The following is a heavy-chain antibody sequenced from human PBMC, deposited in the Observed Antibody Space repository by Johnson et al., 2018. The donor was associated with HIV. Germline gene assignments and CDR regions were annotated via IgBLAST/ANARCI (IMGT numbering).Heavy chain of an antibody. Sequence: VQLVESGGGLVQPGGSLRLSCAGAGFTFSNYWMSWVRQAPGKGLQWVANMKQDGSEQHYLDSVKGRFTISRENAKNSLHLQMNSLRAEDTALYYCARRGGSGWSAFDIWGQGTIVTVSS. CDR2: MKQDGSEQ. CDR1: GFTFSNYW. D-gene: IGHD6-19*01. V-gene: IGHV3-7*05. CDR3: ARRGGSGWSAFDI. J-gene: IGHJ3*02.